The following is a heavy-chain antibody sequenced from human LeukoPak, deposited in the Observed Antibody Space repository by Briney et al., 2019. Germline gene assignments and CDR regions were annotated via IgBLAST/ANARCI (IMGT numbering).Heavy chain of an antibody. Sequence: GGSLRLSCAASGFPFTTYGMTWVRQTPGEGLQWVAGISGSGTITYYSDSVKDRFTISRDNSKNTLHLLMTSLRDEDTAVYFCARGPPFFDPWGQGTLVSVSS. CDR1: GFPFTTYG. V-gene: IGHV3-23*01. CDR3: ARGPPFFDP. J-gene: IGHJ5*02. CDR2: ISGSGTIT.